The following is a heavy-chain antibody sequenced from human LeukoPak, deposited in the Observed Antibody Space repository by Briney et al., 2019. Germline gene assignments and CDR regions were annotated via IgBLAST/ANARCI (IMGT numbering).Heavy chain of an antibody. V-gene: IGHV1-69*13. Sequence: SVKVSCKASGGTFSSYAISWVRQARGQGLEWMGGIIPIFGTANYAQKFQGRVTITADESTSTAYMELSSLRSEDTAVYYCARDDSYDILTGYHHLNAFDIWGQGTMVTVSS. J-gene: IGHJ3*02. CDR3: ARDDSYDILTGYHHLNAFDI. CDR1: GGTFSSYA. CDR2: IIPIFGTA. D-gene: IGHD3-9*01.